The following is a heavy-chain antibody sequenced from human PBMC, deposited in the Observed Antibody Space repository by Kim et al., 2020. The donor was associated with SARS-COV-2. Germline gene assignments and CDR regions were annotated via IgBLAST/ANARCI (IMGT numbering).Heavy chain of an antibody. V-gene: IGHV1-46*01. CDR3: ARDKRPYSSGWYPPIDY. J-gene: IGHJ4*02. Sequence: FQGRVTMTRETSTSTVYMELSSLRSEDTAVYYCARDKRPYSSGWYPPIDYWGQGTLVTVSS. D-gene: IGHD6-19*01.